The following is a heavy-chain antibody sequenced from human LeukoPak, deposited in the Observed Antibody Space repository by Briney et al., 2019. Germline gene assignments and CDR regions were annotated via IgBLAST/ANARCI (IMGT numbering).Heavy chain of an antibody. Sequence: GESLKISCKSSGYSFTSYWIGWVRQMPGKGLEWMGIIYPGDSDTRYSPSFQGQVTISADKSISTAYLQWSSLKASDTAMYYCARHVVAASNWFDPWGQGTLVTVSS. CDR3: ARHVVAASNWFDP. V-gene: IGHV5-51*01. CDR2: IYPGDSDT. D-gene: IGHD2-15*01. CDR1: GYSFTSYW. J-gene: IGHJ5*02.